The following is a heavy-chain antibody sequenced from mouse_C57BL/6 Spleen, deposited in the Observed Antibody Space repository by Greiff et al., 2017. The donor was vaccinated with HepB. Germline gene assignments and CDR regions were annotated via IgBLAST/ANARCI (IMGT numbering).Heavy chain of an antibody. D-gene: IGHD1-1*01. J-gene: IGHJ2*01. V-gene: IGHV1-64*01. CDR3: AREGSSYGNY. CDR1: GYTFTSYW. Sequence: VKLQQPGAELVKPGASVKLSCKASGYTFTSYWMHWVKQRPGQGLEWIGMIHPNSGSTNYNEKFKSKATLTVDKSSSTAYMQLSSLTSEDSAVYYCAREGSSYGNYWGQGTTLTVSS. CDR2: IHPNSGST.